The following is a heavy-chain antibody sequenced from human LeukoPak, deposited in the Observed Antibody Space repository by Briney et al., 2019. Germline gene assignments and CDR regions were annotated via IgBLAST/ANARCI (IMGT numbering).Heavy chain of an antibody. CDR3: ARTITIFGVVIENWFDP. D-gene: IGHD3-3*01. Sequence: SETLSLTCTVSGGSISSYYWSWIRQPPGKGLEWIGYIYYSGSTNYNPSLKSRVTISVDTSKNQFSLKLSSVTATDTAVYYCARTITIFGVVIENWFDPWGQGTLVTVSS. CDR2: IYYSGST. V-gene: IGHV4-59*01. J-gene: IGHJ5*02. CDR1: GGSISSYY.